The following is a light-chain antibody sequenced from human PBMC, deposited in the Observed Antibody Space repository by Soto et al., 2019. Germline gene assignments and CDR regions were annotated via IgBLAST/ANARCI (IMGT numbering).Light chain of an antibody. CDR1: QSVSSN. Sequence: EIGMTQSPATLSVSPGERATLSCRASQSVSSNLAWYQQKPGQAPRLLIYGASTRATGIPARFSRSGSGTDFTLTISSLQSEDLAVYYCQQYNNWPQTFGHGTKVEIK. J-gene: IGKJ1*01. CDR2: GAS. V-gene: IGKV3-15*01. CDR3: QQYNNWPQT.